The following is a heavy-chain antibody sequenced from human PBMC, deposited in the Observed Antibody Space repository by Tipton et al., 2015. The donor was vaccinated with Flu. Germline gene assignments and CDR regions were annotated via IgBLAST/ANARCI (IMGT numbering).Heavy chain of an antibody. D-gene: IGHD3-3*01. V-gene: IGHV4-38-2*02. J-gene: IGHJ6*02. Sequence: TLSLTCSISGDSIGSRYYWGWIRQPPGKGLEWIWSIYLTGSTYYNPSFKSRVTISVETSQNQFSLKLSSVTATDTAVYYCARDHPPSITVLGGITDYFGMDVWGQGP. CDR1: GDSIGSRYY. CDR3: ARDHPPSITVLGGITDYFGMDV. CDR2: IYLTGST.